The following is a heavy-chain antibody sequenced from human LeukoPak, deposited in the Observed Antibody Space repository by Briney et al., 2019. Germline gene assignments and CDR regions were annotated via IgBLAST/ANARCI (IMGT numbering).Heavy chain of an antibody. D-gene: IGHD3-9*01. Sequence: SETLSLTCTVSGGSISSSSYYWGWIRQPPGKGLEWIGSIYYSGSTYYNPSLKSRVTISVDTSKNQFSLKLSSVTAADTAVYYCAKADYDILTGYYGPFDYWGQGTLVTVSS. CDR3: AKADYDILTGYYGPFDY. V-gene: IGHV4-39*07. CDR2: IYYSGST. J-gene: IGHJ4*02. CDR1: GGSISSSSYY.